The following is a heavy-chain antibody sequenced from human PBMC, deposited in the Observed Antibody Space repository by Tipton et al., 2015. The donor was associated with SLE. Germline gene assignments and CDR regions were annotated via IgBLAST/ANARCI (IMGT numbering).Heavy chain of an antibody. CDR1: GFTFSSYG. Sequence: SLRLSCAASGFTFSSYGMHWVRQAPGKGLEWVEFIRYDGSNKYYADSVKGRFTISRDNSKNTLYRQMNSLRADDTAVYYCAKEKGVNASWFDPCGQVTLVTVSS. CDR3: AKEKGVNASWFDP. D-gene: IGHD2-8*01. V-gene: IGHV3-30*02. J-gene: IGHJ5*02. CDR2: IRYDGSNK.